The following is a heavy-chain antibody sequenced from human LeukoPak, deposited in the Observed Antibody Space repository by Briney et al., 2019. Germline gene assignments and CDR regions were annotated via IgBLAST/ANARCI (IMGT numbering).Heavy chain of an antibody. CDR3: AKDLWRIVVVPPRGGPMDV. CDR2: ISYDGSDK. Sequence: GGSLRLSCAASGFTFSSYSMHWVRQAPGKGLEWVAVISYDGSDKYYADSVKGRFTISRDNSKNTLYLQMNSLRAEDTAVYYCAKDLWRIVVVPPRGGPMDVWGKGTTVTVSS. CDR1: GFTFSSYS. J-gene: IGHJ6*04. D-gene: IGHD2-2*01. V-gene: IGHV3-30*18.